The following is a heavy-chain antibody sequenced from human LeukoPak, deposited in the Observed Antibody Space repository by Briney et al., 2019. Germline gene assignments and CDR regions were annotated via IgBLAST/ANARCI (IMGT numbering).Heavy chain of an antibody. CDR1: GFTFGDYA. J-gene: IGHJ4*02. Sequence: HPGGSLRLSCTASGFTFGDYAMSWFRQAPGKGLEWVGFIRSKAYGGTTEYAASVKGRFTISRDDSKSIAYLQMNSLKTEDTAVYYCTRDDPYDPIDYWGQGTLVTVSS. V-gene: IGHV3-49*03. CDR3: TRDDPYDPIDY. D-gene: IGHD2-21*01. CDR2: IRSKAYGGTT.